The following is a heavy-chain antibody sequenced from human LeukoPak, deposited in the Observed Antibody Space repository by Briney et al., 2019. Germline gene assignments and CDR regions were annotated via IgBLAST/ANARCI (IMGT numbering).Heavy chain of an antibody. CDR1: GYTFTGYY. CDR3: ARDYSSSFEFYPNYYYGMDV. V-gene: IGHV1-2*02. D-gene: IGHD6-13*01. J-gene: IGHJ6*02. CDR2: INPNSGGT. Sequence: ASVKVSCKASGYTFTGYYMHWVRQAPGQGLEWMGWINPNSGGTTYAQKFQGRVTMTRDTSISTAYMELSRLRSDDTAVYYCARDYSSSFEFYPNYYYGMDVWGQGTTVTVSS.